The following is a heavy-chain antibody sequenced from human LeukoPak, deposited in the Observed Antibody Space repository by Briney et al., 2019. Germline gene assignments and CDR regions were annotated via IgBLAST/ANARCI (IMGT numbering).Heavy chain of an antibody. J-gene: IGHJ6*03. CDR2: IYTSGST. D-gene: IGHD2-2*01. Sequence: SETLSLTCTVSGGSISSGSYYWSWIRQPAGKGLEWIGRIYTSGSTNYNPSLKSRVTISVDTSKNQFSLKLSSVTAADTAVYYCARARGYCSSTSCHRKGDYYYYYYMDVWGKGTTVTISS. CDR3: ARARGYCSSTSCHRKGDYYYYYYMDV. CDR1: GGSISSGSYY. V-gene: IGHV4-61*02.